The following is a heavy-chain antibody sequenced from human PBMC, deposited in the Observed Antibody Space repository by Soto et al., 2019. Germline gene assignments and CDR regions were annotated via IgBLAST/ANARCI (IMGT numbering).Heavy chain of an antibody. CDR2: INSDGSST. J-gene: IGHJ6*02. Sequence: EVQLVESGGGLVQPGGSLRLSCAASGFTFSSYWMHWVRQAPGKGLVWVSRINSDGSSTSYADSVKGRFTISRDNAKNTLYLQVNSLRAEDTAVYYCARDEGGCISTSCYDYYGMDVWGQGTTVTVSS. CDR1: GFTFSSYW. D-gene: IGHD2-2*01. CDR3: ARDEGGCISTSCYDYYGMDV. V-gene: IGHV3-74*01.